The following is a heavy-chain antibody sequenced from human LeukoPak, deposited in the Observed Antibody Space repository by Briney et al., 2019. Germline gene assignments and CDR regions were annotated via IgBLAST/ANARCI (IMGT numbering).Heavy chain of an antibody. J-gene: IGHJ4*02. Sequence: PGGSLRLSCAASGFTFSSYVMGWVRQAPGKGLEWVSAISGSGGSTYYADSVKGRFTISRDNSKNTLYLQMNSLRAEDTAVYYCAKDRAVAMVRGVIINYWGQGTLVTVSS. CDR3: AKDRAVAMVRGVIINY. V-gene: IGHV3-23*01. CDR1: GFTFSSYV. D-gene: IGHD3-10*01. CDR2: ISGSGGST.